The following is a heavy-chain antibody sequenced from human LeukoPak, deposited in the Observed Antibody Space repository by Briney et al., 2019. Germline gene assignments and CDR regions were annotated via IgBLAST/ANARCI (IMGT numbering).Heavy chain of an antibody. CDR1: GYTFTSYY. V-gene: IGHV1-46*01. D-gene: IGHD3-10*01. Sequence: WASVKVSCKASGYTFTSYYMHWVRQAPGQGLEWMGIINSSGGSTSYAQTFQGRVTMTRDTSTSTVYMELSSLRSEDTAVYYCARAEHYYGSGSYYLGYWGQGTLVTVSS. J-gene: IGHJ4*02. CDR3: ARAEHYYGSGSYYLGY. CDR2: INSSGGST.